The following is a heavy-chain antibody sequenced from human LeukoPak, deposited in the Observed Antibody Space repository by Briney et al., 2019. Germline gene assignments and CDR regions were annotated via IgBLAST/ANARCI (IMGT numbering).Heavy chain of an antibody. J-gene: IGHJ6*02. CDR2: IIPIFGTA. CDR3: ARGPYSGSYFYGHYYYGMDV. D-gene: IGHD1-26*01. Sequence: SVKVSCKASGGTFSSYAISWVRQAPGQGLEWMGGIIPIFGTANYAQKFQGRVTLTADESTSTAYMELSSLRSEDTAVYYCARGPYSGSYFYGHYYYGMDVWGQGTTVTVSS. CDR1: GGTFSSYA. V-gene: IGHV1-69*01.